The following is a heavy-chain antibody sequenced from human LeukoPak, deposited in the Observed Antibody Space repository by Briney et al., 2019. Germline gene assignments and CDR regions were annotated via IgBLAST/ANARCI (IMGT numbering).Heavy chain of an antibody. D-gene: IGHD2-2*01. CDR2: IMIGGDGK. J-gene: IGHJ4*02. Sequence: GGSLRLSCAGSGFTSNNYAMSWVRRAPRKGLEWVSTIMIGGDGKHYADSVKGRFTISRDRSESTLYLQMNGLRADDTAVYYCVRAAPRDCSPASCSLFDTWGQGTLVTVSS. CDR1: GFTSNNYA. V-gene: IGHV3-23*01. CDR3: VRAAPRDCSPASCSLFDT.